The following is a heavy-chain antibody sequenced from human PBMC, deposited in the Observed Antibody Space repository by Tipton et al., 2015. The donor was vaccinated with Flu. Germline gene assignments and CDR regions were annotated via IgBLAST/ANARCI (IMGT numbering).Heavy chain of an antibody. J-gene: IGHJ4*02. D-gene: IGHD3-10*02. CDR2: IYPSGTT. V-gene: IGHV4-39*01. CDR1: GGSIRSTNYF. CDR3: ARLSYYDVDLKNFYFDH. Sequence: TLSLTCSDSGGSIRSTNYFCAWIRQPPGKRLELIGSIYPSGTTYYNPSLKSRVTISVDTSKSQFSLMLRSVTAADTAVYYCARLSYYDVDLKNFYFDHWGQGALVTVSS.